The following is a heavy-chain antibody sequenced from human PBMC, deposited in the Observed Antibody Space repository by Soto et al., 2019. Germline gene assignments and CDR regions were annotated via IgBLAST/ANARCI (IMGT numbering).Heavy chain of an antibody. V-gene: IGHV3-30-3*01. CDR2: MSYDGSNK. CDR3: ARDGGAY. Sequence: QVQLVESGGGVVQPGRSLRLSCAASGFTFSSYAMHWVRRAPGKGLEWMAVMSYDGSNKYYADSVKGRFTISRDNSKNTRYLQMNSLRPEDTALYYGARDGGAYWGQGTLVIVSS. D-gene: IGHD3-16*01. CDR1: GFTFSSYA. J-gene: IGHJ4*02.